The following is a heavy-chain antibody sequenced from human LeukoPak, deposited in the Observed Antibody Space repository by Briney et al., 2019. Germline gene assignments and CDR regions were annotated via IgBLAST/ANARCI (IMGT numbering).Heavy chain of an antibody. CDR1: GFTVSSNY. Sequence: GGSLRLSCAASGFTVSSNYMSWVRQAPGEGVEWVSVIYSGGSTYYADSVKSRFTISRDNSKNTLYLQMNSLRAEDTAVYYCARDPGYYDSSGYSDYWGQGTLVTVSS. D-gene: IGHD3-22*01. J-gene: IGHJ4*02. CDR2: IYSGGST. V-gene: IGHV3-66*01. CDR3: ARDPGYYDSSGYSDY.